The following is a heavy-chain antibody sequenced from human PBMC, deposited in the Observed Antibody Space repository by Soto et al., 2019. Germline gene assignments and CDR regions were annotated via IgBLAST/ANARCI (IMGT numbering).Heavy chain of an antibody. V-gene: IGHV4-34*01. CDR3: ARAPGYCSSTSCYRSSPSFDY. D-gene: IGHD2-2*02. Sequence: PSETLSLTCAVYGGSFSGYYWSWIRQPPGKGLEWIGEINHSGSTNYNPSLKSRVTISVDTSKNQFSLKLSSVTAADTAVYYCARAPGYCSSTSCYRSSPSFDYWGQGTLVTVSS. CDR1: GGSFSGYY. CDR2: INHSGST. J-gene: IGHJ4*02.